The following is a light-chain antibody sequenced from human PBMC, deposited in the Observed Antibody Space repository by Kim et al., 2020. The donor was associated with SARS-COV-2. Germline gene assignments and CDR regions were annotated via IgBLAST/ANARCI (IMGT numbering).Light chain of an antibody. J-gene: IGKJ2*01. CDR3: QQYNSSPIT. CDR1: ESVSSW. CDR2: KSS. V-gene: IGKV1-5*03. Sequence: SASVVDRVTITCRASESVSSWVAWYQQKPGKAPKVLIYKSSSLESGVPSRFSGRGSGTEFTLTISSLQPDDFAIYYCQQYNSSPITFGQGTKLEI.